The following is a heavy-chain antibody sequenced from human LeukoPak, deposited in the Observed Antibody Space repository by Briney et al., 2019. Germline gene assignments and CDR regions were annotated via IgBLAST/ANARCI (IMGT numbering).Heavy chain of an antibody. CDR2: IYYSGST. Sequence: SETLSLTCTVSGGSISVYYWSWIRQPPGKGLEWIGYIYYSGSTNYNPSLESRVTISVDTSKNQFSLKLSSVTAADTAVYYCARHSKYYYDSSGSYVGYFQHWGQGTLVTVSS. CDR3: ARHSKYYYDSSGSYVGYFQH. D-gene: IGHD3-22*01. CDR1: GGSISVYY. J-gene: IGHJ1*01. V-gene: IGHV4-59*08.